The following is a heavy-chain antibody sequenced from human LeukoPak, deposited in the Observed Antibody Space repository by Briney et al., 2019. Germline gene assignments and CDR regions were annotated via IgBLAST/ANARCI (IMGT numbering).Heavy chain of an antibody. J-gene: IGHJ4*02. CDR3: ARAARYSGYEYPSDY. CDR1: GFTFSSYS. CDR2: ISSRSSYI. V-gene: IGHV3-21*01. D-gene: IGHD5-12*01. Sequence: GGSLRLSCAPSGFTFSSYSMNWVRHAPGEGLEWVSSISSRSSYIFYGDSVKGRSTIPRDNAKTSMYLQMNSLRAEDTAVYYCARAARYSGYEYPSDYWGKGTLVTVSS.